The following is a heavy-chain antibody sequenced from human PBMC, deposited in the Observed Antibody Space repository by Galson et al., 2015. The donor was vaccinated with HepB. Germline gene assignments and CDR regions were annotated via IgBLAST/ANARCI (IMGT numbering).Heavy chain of an antibody. CDR2: ITPFNGNT. Sequence: SVKVSCKASGYTFTYRYLHWVRQAPGQALEWMGWITPFNGNTYYAQKFQDRVTITRDRSMSTAYMELSSLRSEDTAMYYCAANNRGTSWYYSDCWGQGTLVTVSS. CDR3: AANNRGTSWYYSDC. V-gene: IGHV1-45*02. J-gene: IGHJ4*02. D-gene: IGHD6-13*01. CDR1: GYTFTYRY.